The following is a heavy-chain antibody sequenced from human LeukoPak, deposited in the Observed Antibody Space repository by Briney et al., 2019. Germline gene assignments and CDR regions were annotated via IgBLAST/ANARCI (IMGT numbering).Heavy chain of an antibody. CDR1: GFTVSRKY. D-gene: IGHD1/OR15-1a*01. CDR2: IKEDGSET. V-gene: IGHV3-7*01. CDR3: ARDRGRQQFDY. J-gene: IGHJ4*02. Sequence: GGSLRLSCAASGFTVSRKYMSWVRQAPGKGLERVANIKEDGSETYYADSVKGRLTISRDNAKNSLYLQMNSLRVEDTAVYYCARDRGRQQFDYWGQGTLVTVSS.